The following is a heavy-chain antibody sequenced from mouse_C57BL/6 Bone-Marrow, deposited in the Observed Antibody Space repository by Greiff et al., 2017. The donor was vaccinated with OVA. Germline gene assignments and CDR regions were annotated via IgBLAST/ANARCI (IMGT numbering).Heavy chain of an antibody. CDR2: IVPENGDT. D-gene: IGHD2-3*01. Sequence: VQLQQSGAELVRPGASVKLSCTASGFNIKDDYMHWVKQRPEQGLEWIGWIVPENGDTEYASKFQGKATITADTSSNTAYLQLSSLTSEDTAVYYCTFYGYYFAYWGQGTLVTVSA. CDR1: GFNIKDDY. V-gene: IGHV14-4*01. CDR3: TFYGYYFAY. J-gene: IGHJ3*01.